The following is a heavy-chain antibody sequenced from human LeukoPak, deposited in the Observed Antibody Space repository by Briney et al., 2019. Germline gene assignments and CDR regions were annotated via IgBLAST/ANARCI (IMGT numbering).Heavy chain of an antibody. CDR3: AKGIVIVSATGVDY. Sequence: PGGSLRLSCAASGFTFSTSGMHWVRQAPGKGLEWVAFIRYDGSNKYYGDSVKGRFTISRDNSKNTLYLQMTSLRAEDTAVYYCAKGIVIVSATGVDYWGQGTLVTVSS. V-gene: IGHV3-30*02. D-gene: IGHD2/OR15-2a*01. CDR1: GFTFSTSG. J-gene: IGHJ4*02. CDR2: IRYDGSNK.